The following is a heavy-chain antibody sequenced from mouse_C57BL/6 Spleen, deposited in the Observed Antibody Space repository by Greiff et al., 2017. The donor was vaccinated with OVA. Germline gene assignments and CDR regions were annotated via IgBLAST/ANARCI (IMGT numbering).Heavy chain of an antibody. CDR3: TREGTTVVADD. CDR2: IDPETGGT. Sequence: VQLQQSGAELVRPGASVTLSCKASGYTFTDYEMHWVKQTPVHGLEWIGAIDPETGGTAYNQKFKGKAILTADKSSSTAYMELRSLTSESSAVYDCTREGTTVVADDWGQGTTLTVSS. D-gene: IGHD1-1*01. J-gene: IGHJ2*01. V-gene: IGHV1-15*01. CDR1: GYTFTDYE.